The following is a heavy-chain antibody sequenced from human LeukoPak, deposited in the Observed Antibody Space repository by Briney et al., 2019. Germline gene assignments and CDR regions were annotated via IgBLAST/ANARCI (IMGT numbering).Heavy chain of an antibody. V-gene: IGHV3-23*01. CDR3: AKENWGYNWKYDSSGSGINY. Sequence: GGSLRLSCTASGFTFSNYAMSWVRQAPGKGLHWVSAISGGGGSTYYTDSVKGRFTISRDNSKNTMYLQMNSLRAEDTAIYYCAKENWGYNWKYDSSGSGINYWGQGTLVTVSS. CDR1: GFTFSNYA. CDR2: ISGGGGST. D-gene: IGHD3-22*01. J-gene: IGHJ4*02.